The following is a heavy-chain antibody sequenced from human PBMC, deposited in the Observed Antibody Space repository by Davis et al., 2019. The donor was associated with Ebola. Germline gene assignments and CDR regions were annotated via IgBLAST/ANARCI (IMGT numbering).Heavy chain of an antibody. D-gene: IGHD3-9*01. CDR1: GGSISGYY. J-gene: IGHJ6*04. Sequence: PSETLSLSCTVSGGSISGYYWSWIRQPPGKGLEWIGYIYYSGSTNYNPSLKSRVTISVDTSKNQFSLKLSSVTAADTAVYYCARGSGLRYFDWSHYYYYGMDVWGKGTTVTVSS. CDR2: IYYSGST. V-gene: IGHV4-59*12. CDR3: ARGSGLRYFDWSHYYYYGMDV.